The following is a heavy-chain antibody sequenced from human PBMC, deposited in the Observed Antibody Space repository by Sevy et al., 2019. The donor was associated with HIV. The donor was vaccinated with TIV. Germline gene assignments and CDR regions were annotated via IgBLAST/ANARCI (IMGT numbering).Heavy chain of an antibody. D-gene: IGHD1-7*01. CDR3: ARDDGNYYFHY. Sequence: GGSLRLSCAASGFTFSKYWMGWVRQAPGKGLEWVANIKQDARQKYYVDSVKGRFTISRDNAKNSLYLQMNSLIAEDTAVYFCARDDGNYYFHYWGQGTLVTVSS. CDR2: IKQDARQK. J-gene: IGHJ4*02. CDR1: GFTFSKYW. V-gene: IGHV3-7*01.